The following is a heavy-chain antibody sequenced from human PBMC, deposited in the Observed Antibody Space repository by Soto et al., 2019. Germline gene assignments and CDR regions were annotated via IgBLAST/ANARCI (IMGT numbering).Heavy chain of an antibody. Sequence: SETLSLTCTVSGGSISSSSYYWGWIRQPPGKGLEWIGSIYYSGSTYYNPSLKSRVTISVDTSKNQFSLKLSSVTAADTAVYYCARHFSRGYDLPYWGQGTLVTVSS. CDR1: GGSISSSSYY. D-gene: IGHD5-12*01. V-gene: IGHV4-39*01. J-gene: IGHJ4*02. CDR3: ARHFSRGYDLPY. CDR2: IYYSGST.